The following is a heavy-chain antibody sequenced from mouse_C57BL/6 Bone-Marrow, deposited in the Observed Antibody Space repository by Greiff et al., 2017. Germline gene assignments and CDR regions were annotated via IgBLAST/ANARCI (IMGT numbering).Heavy chain of an antibody. CDR3: ARIPFYGNLYYAMDY. J-gene: IGHJ4*01. CDR1: GYSITSGYY. D-gene: IGHD2-10*01. Sequence: EVKLQESGPGLVKPSQSLSLTCSVTGYSITSGYYWNWIRQFPGNKLEWMGYMSYDGSNNYNPSLKNRISITRDTSKNQFFLKLNSVTTEDTATYYCARIPFYGNLYYAMDYWGQGTSVTVSS. CDR2: MSYDGSN. V-gene: IGHV3-6*01.